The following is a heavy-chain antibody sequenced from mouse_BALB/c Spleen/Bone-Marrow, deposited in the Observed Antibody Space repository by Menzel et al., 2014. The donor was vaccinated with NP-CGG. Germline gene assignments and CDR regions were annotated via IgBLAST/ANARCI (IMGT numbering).Heavy chain of an antibody. CDR2: ISSGGGYT. CDR1: GFTFSSYG. J-gene: IGHJ2*01. V-gene: IGHV5-6*01. D-gene: IGHD1-1*01. Sequence: EEQGVESGGDLVKPGGSLKLSCAASGFTFSSYGMSWVRQTPDKRLEWVATISSGGGYTYYPDSVKGRFTISRDNAKNTLYLQMSSLKSEDTAMYYCARPTTVVATGGSFDYWGQGTTLTVSS. CDR3: ARPTTVVATGGSFDY.